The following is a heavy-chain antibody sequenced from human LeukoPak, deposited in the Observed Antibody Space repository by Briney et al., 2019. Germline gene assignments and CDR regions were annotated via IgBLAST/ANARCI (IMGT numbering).Heavy chain of an antibody. J-gene: IGHJ4*02. D-gene: IGHD2-2*01. CDR3: ARSVVVVPAAPPEYYFDY. CDR1: GGSISSGGYY. V-gene: IGHV4-30-2*01. Sequence: SETLSLTCTVSGGSISSGGYYWSWIRQPPGKGLEWIGYIYHSGSTYYNPSLKSRVTISVDRSKNQFSLKLSSVTAADTAVYYCARSVVVVPAAPPEYYFDYWGQGTLVTVSS. CDR2: IYHSGST.